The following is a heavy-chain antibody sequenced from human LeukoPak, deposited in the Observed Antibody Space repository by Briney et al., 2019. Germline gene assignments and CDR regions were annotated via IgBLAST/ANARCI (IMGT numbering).Heavy chain of an antibody. J-gene: IGHJ4*02. CDR1: GFTFSNYA. CDR3: AREAQLWCSDCFSGALDY. CDR2: ISGSGGST. V-gene: IGHV3-23*01. Sequence: GGSLRLSCAASGFTFSNYAMSWVRQAPGKGLEWVSAISGSGGSTYYGDSVKGWFTISRDNSNNTLYLQMNSLRAEDTAVYYCAREAQLWCSDCFSGALDYWGQGTLVTVSS. D-gene: IGHD4/OR15-4a*01.